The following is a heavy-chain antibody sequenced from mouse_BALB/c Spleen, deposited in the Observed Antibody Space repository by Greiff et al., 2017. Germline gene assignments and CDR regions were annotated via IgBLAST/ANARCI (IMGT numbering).Heavy chain of an antibody. J-gene: IGHJ2*01. CDR2: INPSTGYT. V-gene: IGHV1-7*01. CDR1: GYTFTSYW. CDR3: ARSSLLRLRGYFDY. D-gene: IGHD1-2*01. Sequence: QVQLQQSGAELAKPGASVKMSCKASGYTFTSYWMHWVKQRPGQGLEWIGYINPSTGYTEYNQKFKDKATLTADKSSSTAYMQLSSLTSEDSAVYYCARSSLLRLRGYFDYWGQGTTLTVSS.